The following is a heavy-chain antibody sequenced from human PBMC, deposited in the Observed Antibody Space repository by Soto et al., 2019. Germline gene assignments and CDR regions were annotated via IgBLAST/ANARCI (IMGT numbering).Heavy chain of an antibody. D-gene: IGHD3-10*01. CDR3: ARDSRVMVRGVIISWFDP. CDR2: ISSSSSYT. V-gene: IGHV3-11*06. Sequence: QVQLVESGGGLVKPGGSLRLSCAASGFTFSDYHMSWIRQAPGKGLEWVSYISSSSSYTNYADSVKGRFTISRDNAKNSLYLQMNSLRAEDTAVYYCARDSRVMVRGVIISWFDPWGQGTLVTVSS. J-gene: IGHJ5*02. CDR1: GFTFSDYH.